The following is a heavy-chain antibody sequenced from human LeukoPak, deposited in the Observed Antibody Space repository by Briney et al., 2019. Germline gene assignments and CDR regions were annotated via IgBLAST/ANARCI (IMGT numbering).Heavy chain of an antibody. V-gene: IGHV3-30*18. CDR1: GFTFSSYG. Sequence: GRSLRLSCAASGFTFSSYGMHWVRQAPGKGLEWVAVISYDGSNKYYADSVKGRFTISRDNSKNTLYLQMNSLRAEDTAVYYCAKDSGPHYYDSSGYPRYWGQGNLVTVSS. CDR3: AKDSGPHYYDSSGYPRY. J-gene: IGHJ4*02. CDR2: ISYDGSNK. D-gene: IGHD3-22*01.